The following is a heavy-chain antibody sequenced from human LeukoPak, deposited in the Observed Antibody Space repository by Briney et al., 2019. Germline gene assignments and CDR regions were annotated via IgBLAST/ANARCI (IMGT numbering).Heavy chain of an antibody. D-gene: IGHD6-13*01. Sequence: GGSLRLSCAASGLSFSSFAMSWVRQGPARGLEWVSAISGSGGSTYYADSVKGRFTISRDNPKNTLYLQMNSLRAEDTAVYYCAKQGYSSSWYDKTLGHYYMDVWGKGTTVTVSS. V-gene: IGHV3-23*01. CDR3: AKQGYSSSWYDKTLGHYYMDV. J-gene: IGHJ6*03. CDR2: ISGSGGST. CDR1: GLSFSSFA.